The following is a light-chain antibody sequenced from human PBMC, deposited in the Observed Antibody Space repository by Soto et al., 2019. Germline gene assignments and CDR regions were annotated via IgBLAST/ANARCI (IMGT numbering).Light chain of an antibody. CDR3: QQRSNWPPIT. J-gene: IGKJ5*01. Sequence: EILMTQSPATLSVSPGDCATLSCRASQSVSTSLAWYQQKPGQAPRLLIYGASTRATDIPARFSGSGSGTDFTLTISSLEPEDFAFYYCQQRSNWPPITFGQGTRLEI. CDR1: QSVSTS. V-gene: IGKV3-15*01. CDR2: GAS.